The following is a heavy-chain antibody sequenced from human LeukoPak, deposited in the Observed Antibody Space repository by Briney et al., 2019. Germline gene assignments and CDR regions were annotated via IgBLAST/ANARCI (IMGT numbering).Heavy chain of an antibody. J-gene: IGHJ4*02. CDR3: ARTYYDILTGYNPYFDY. V-gene: IGHV3-48*03. Sequence: GGSLRLSCAASGFTFSSYEMNWVRQAPGKGLEWVSYISSSGSTIYYADSVKGRFTISRDNAKNSLYLQMNSLRAEDTAVYYCARTYYDILTGYNPYFDYWGQGILVTVPS. CDR1: GFTFSSYE. CDR2: ISSSGSTI. D-gene: IGHD3-9*01.